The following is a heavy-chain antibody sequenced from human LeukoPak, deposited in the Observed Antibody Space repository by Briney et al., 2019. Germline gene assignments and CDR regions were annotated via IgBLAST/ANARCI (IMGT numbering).Heavy chain of an antibody. CDR3: ARDATYYDYVWGSYRQYYFDY. J-gene: IGHJ4*02. CDR1: GFTFSSYS. D-gene: IGHD3-16*02. V-gene: IGHV3-48*02. CDR2: ISSSSSTI. Sequence: GGSLRLSCAASGFTFSSYSMNWVRQAPGKGLEWVSYISSSSSTIYYADSVKGRFTISRENAKNSLYLQMNSLRDEDTAVYYCARDATYYDYVWGSYRQYYFDYWGQGTLVTVSS.